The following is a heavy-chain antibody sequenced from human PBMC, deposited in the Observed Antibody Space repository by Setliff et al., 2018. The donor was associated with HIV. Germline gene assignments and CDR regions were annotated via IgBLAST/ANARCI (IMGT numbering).Heavy chain of an antibody. V-gene: IGHV1-2*02. CDR2: IHPNSGGS. D-gene: IGHD3-10*01. Sequence: RASVKVSCKASGYTFTGYYMHWVRQAPGQGLEWMGLIHPNSGGSNYAQIFQGRVTMTSDTSINTAYMELSRLTSDDTAVYYCARGPYYFGSGSYYLNFDYWGQGTLVTVSS. J-gene: IGHJ4*02. CDR3: ARGPYYFGSGSYYLNFDY. CDR1: GYTFTGYY.